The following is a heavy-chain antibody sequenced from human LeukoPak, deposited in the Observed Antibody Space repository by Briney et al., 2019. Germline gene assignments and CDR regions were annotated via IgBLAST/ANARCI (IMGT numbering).Heavy chain of an antibody. CDR2: LHPEDREV. J-gene: IGHJ4*02. Sequence: ASVKVSCRVSGDTLTEISIHWVRQTPGKGLEWIGGLHPEDREVIYAQKFQGRVTMNEASSTDTAYMDLRSLRSEDTAVYYCATAEQLVWGQGTLVTVSS. V-gene: IGHV1-24*01. CDR3: ATAEQLV. CDR1: GDTLTEIS. D-gene: IGHD6-6*01.